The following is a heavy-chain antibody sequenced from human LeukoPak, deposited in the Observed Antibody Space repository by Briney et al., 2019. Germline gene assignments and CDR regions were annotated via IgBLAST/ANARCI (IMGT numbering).Heavy chain of an antibody. Sequence: GSLRLSCAASGFTFSGYSMNWVRQAPGKGLEWVSYISSSSGITYYADSVKGQFTISRDNAKNSLYLQVNSLRDEDTAVYYCARGYFDSSGYYHLGYWGQGTLVTVSS. CDR1: GFTFSGYS. V-gene: IGHV3-48*02. CDR3: ARGYFDSSGYYHLGY. D-gene: IGHD3-22*01. J-gene: IGHJ4*02. CDR2: ISSSSGIT.